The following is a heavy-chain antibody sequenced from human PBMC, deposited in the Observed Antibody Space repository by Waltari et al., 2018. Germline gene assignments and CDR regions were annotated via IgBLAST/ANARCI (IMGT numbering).Heavy chain of an antibody. J-gene: IGHJ4*02. CDR3: AKRRVVVNSFFDY. V-gene: IGHV3-23*01. CDR1: GFTFSSYA. D-gene: IGHD3-22*01. Sequence: EVQLLESGGGLVQPGGSLRLSCAASGFTFSSYAMSWVRQAPGKGLEWVAAISGSGGSTYYADSVKGRFTISRDNSKNTLYLQMNSLRAEDTAVYYCAKRRVVVNSFFDYWGQGTLVTVSS. CDR2: ISGSGGST.